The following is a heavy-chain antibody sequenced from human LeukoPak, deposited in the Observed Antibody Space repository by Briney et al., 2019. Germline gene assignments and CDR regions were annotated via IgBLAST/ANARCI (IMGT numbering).Heavy chain of an antibody. Sequence: RASVKVSCKASGYTFTSYYMHWVRQAPGQGLEWMGIINPSGGSTSYAQKFQGRVTMTRDMSTSTVYMELSSLRSEDTAVYYCAREGCSGGSCYYYYYMDVWGKGTTVTVSS. CDR3: AREGCSGGSCYYYYYMDV. D-gene: IGHD2-15*01. V-gene: IGHV1-46*01. CDR1: GYTFTSYY. CDR2: INPSGGST. J-gene: IGHJ6*03.